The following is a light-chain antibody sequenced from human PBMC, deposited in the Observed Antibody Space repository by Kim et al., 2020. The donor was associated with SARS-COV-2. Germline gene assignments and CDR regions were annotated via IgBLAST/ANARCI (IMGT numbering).Light chain of an antibody. Sequence: WAPGKKATLSCRASQSVSSHVAWYQHKFGQAPRLLIYDASNRATGIPARFSGSGSGTDFTLTISSLEPEDFAVYYCQQRNIWPRTFGQGTKVDIK. CDR3: QQRNIWPRT. J-gene: IGKJ1*01. CDR1: QSVSSH. V-gene: IGKV3-11*01. CDR2: DAS.